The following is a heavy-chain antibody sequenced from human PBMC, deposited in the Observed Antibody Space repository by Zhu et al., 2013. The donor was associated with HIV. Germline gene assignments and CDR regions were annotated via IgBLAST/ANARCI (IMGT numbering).Heavy chain of an antibody. CDR3: ARGYYYGSGSDREAFDI. D-gene: IGHD3-10*01. Sequence: VQLVESGGGVVQPGRSLRLSCAASGFTFSSYAMHWVRQAPGKGLEWVAVISYDGSNKYYADSVKGRFTISRDNSKNTLYLQMNSLRAEDTAVYYCARGYYYGSGSDREAFDIWGQGTMVTVSS. J-gene: IGHJ3*02. CDR1: GFTFSSYA. CDR2: ISYDGSNK. V-gene: IGHV3-30-3*01.